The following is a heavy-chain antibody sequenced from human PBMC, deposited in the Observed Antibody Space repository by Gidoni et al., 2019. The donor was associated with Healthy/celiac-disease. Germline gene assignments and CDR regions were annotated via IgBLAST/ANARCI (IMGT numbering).Heavy chain of an antibody. J-gene: IGHJ3*02. CDR1: GYTFTSYY. CDR2: INPSGGST. D-gene: IGHD3-22*01. Sequence: QVQLVQSGAAVKKPGASVTVSCKASGYTFTSYYMHWVRQAPGQGLEWMGIINPSGGSTSYAQKFQGRVTMTRDTSTSTVYMELSSLRSEDTAVYYCASEGYDSSGYPGAFDIWGQGTMVTVSS. V-gene: IGHV1-46*01. CDR3: ASEGYDSSGYPGAFDI.